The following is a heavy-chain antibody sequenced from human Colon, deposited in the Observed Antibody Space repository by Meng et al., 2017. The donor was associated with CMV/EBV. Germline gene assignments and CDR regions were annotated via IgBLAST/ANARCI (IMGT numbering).Heavy chain of an antibody. CDR1: GFTFSSYE. V-gene: IGHV3-48*03. CDR3: ARWRGGTHDY. J-gene: IGHJ4*02. CDR2: ISSSGSTI. Sequence: GGSLRLSCAASGFTFSSYEMNWVRQAPGKGLEWVSYISSSGSTIYYADSVKGRFTISRDNAKNSLYLQMNSPRAEDTAVYYCARWRGGTHDYWGQGTLVTVSS. D-gene: IGHD1-1*01.